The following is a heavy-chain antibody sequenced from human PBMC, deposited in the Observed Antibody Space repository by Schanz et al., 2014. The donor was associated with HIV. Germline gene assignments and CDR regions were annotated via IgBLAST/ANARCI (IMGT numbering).Heavy chain of an antibody. CDR2: ISWNSGSI. J-gene: IGHJ4*02. D-gene: IGHD3-9*01. CDR1: GFTFDDYA. V-gene: IGHV3-9*01. CDR3: AREAILTGYYNLDY. Sequence: EVQLVESGGGLVQPGRSLRLSCAASGFTFDDYAMHWVRQAPGKGLEWVSCISWNSGSIGYADSVKGRFTISRDKAKKSLYLQMNSLRAEDTALYFCAREAILTGYYNLDYWGQGTLVTVSS.